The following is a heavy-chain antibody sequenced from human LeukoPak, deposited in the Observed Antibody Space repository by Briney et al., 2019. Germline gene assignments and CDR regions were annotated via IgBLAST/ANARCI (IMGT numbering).Heavy chain of an antibody. CDR3: AKDTGRRDRIFDY. D-gene: IGHD3-10*01. J-gene: IGHJ4*02. V-gene: IGHV3-23*01. CDR1: RFTFSSYA. Sequence: PGGSLRLSCAASRFTFSSYAMSWVRQAPGKGLEWVSAISGSGGSTYYADSVKGRFTISRDNSKNTLYLQMNSLSADDTAVYYCAKDTGRRDRIFDYWGQGTLVTVSS. CDR2: ISGSGGST.